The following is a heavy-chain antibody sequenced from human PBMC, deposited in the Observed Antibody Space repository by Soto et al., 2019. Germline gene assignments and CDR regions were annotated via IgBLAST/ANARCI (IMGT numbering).Heavy chain of an antibody. CDR2: ISYDGSNK. Sequence: QVQLVESGGGVVQPGRSLRLSCAASGFTFSSYGMHWVRQAPGKGLEWVAVISYDGSNKYYADSVKGRFTISRDNSKNTLYLQMNSLRAEDTAVYYCAKDLKVRSSSWLYYCYYGMDVWGKGTTVTVSS. D-gene: IGHD6-13*01. CDR3: AKDLKVRSSSWLYYCYYGMDV. CDR1: GFTFSSYG. V-gene: IGHV3-30*18. J-gene: IGHJ6*04.